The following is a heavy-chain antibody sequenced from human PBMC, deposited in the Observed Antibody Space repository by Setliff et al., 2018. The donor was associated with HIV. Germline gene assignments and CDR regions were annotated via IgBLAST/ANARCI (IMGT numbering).Heavy chain of an antibody. Sequence: SETLSLTCAVYGGSSSGYYWSWIRQPPGKGLEWIGDINPSGITHYNPSLKGRLTMSVDSSGNQFSLTLTSVTAADTAVYYCARDPNTGWYYLDFWGPGALVTVSS. CDR2: INPSGIT. D-gene: IGHD2-15*01. V-gene: IGHV4-34*10. J-gene: IGHJ4*02. CDR1: GGSSSGYY. CDR3: ARDPNTGWYYLDF.